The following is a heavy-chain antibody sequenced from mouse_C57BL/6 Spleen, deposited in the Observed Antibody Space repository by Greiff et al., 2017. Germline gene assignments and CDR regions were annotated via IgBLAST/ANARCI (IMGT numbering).Heavy chain of an antibody. Sequence: QVQLQQPGAELVKPGASVKMSCKASGYTFPSSWITWVKQRPGQGLEWIGDIYPGSGSTNYNEKFKSKATLTVDTSSSTAYMQLSSLTSEDSAVYYCARSSYDSDYWGQGTTLTVSS. J-gene: IGHJ2*01. CDR3: ARSSYDSDY. CDR2: IYPGSGST. V-gene: IGHV1-55*01. CDR1: GYTFPSSW. D-gene: IGHD2-4*01.